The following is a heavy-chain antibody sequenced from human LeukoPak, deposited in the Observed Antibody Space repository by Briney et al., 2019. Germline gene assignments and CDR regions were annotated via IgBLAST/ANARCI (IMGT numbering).Heavy chain of an antibody. V-gene: IGHV3-9*01. CDR1: GFTFDDYA. CDR3: AKDTGSGYLGY. D-gene: IGHD3-22*01. J-gene: IGHJ4*02. Sequence: GGSLRLSCAASGFTFDDYAMHWVRQAPGKGLEWVSGISWNSGSIGYADSVKGRFTISRDNAKNSLYLQMNSLRAEDTALYYCAKDTGSGYLGYWGQGTLVTVSS. CDR2: ISWNSGSI.